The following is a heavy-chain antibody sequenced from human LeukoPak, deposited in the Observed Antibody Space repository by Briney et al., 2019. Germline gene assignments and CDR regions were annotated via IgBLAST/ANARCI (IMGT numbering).Heavy chain of an antibody. J-gene: IGHJ6*03. CDR2: IIPIFGTA. CDR1: GGTFSSYA. D-gene: IGHD6-13*01. CDR3: ASGRGSSSWYGVRYYYMDV. Sequence: ASVKVSCKASGGTFSSYAISWVRQAPGQGLEWKGGIIPIFGTANYAQKFQGRVTITTDESTSTAYMELSSLRSEDTAMYYCASGRGSSSWYGVRYYYMDVWGKGTTVTVSS. V-gene: IGHV1-69*05.